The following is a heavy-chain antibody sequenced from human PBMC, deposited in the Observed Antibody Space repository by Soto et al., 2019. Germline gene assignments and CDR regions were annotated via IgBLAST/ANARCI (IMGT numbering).Heavy chain of an antibody. D-gene: IGHD1-26*01. J-gene: IGHJ4*02. CDR3: ARNSGSYWNYFDL. Sequence: GESLKISCKASGYSFTSNWIAWVRQMPGKGLEWMGGIYPGYSDTKYSPSFQGQVTISADKSISTAYLQLSSLQASDTAFYYCARNSGSYWNYFDLWGQGALV. CDR2: IYPGYSDT. V-gene: IGHV5-51*01. CDR1: GYSFTSNW.